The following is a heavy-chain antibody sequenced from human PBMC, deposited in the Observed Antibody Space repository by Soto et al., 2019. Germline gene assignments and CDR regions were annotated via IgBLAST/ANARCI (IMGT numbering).Heavy chain of an antibody. CDR2: IYFSGST. J-gene: IGHJ4*02. CDR3: ASQFGVRKGVDY. CDR1: GGSISSGGFY. D-gene: IGHD3-10*01. V-gene: IGHV4-31*03. Sequence: QVQLQESGPGLVKPSQTLSLTCTVSGGSISSGGFYWSWIRQHPGKGLEWIGYIYFSGSTYYNPSLKSRVSISSDTSKNQFSLRLSSLTAADTAVYYCASQFGVRKGVDYWGQGTLVTVSS.